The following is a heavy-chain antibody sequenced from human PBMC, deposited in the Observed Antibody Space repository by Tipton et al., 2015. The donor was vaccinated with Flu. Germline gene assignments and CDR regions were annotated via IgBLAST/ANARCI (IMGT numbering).Heavy chain of an antibody. Sequence: SLRLSCAASGLTFSDYYMSWIRQAPGKGLEWVSYISNSASIMYYADSVKGRFTISRDNAKNSLYLQMNSLRAADTAVYYCVAGSRALDYWGQGTLVTVSS. V-gene: IGHV3-11*01. D-gene: IGHD3-10*01. CDR2: ISNSASIM. CDR1: GLTFSDYY. J-gene: IGHJ4*02. CDR3: VAGSRALDY.